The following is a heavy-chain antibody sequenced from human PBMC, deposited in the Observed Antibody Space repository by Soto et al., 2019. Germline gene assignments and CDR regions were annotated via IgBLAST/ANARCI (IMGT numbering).Heavy chain of an antibody. CDR2: ISTYNGKT. Sequence: QVQLVQSGAEVKKPGASVKVSCKTSGYTFSTYPISWVRQAPGQGLEWVGWISTYNGKTNYGQKFQGRVTITTDTSTSTAYMDLRNLRSDDTAVYYCARDRVEAALGTFDQWGQGTLVIVSS. J-gene: IGHJ4*02. CDR1: GYTFSTYP. CDR3: ARDRVEAALGTFDQ. D-gene: IGHD6-13*01. V-gene: IGHV1-18*01.